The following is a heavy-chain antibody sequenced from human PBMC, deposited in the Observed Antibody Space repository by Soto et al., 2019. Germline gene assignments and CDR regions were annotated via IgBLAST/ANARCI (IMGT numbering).Heavy chain of an antibody. CDR1: GFTFSSYW. CDR2: IKQDGSEK. D-gene: IGHD3-10*01. J-gene: IGHJ6*03. CDR3: AREGRYYYGSGSHTRNPYYYYMDV. V-gene: IGHV3-7*01. Sequence: PGGSLRLSFAASGFTFSSYWMSWVRQAPGKGPEWVANIKQDGSEKYYVDSVKGRFTISRDNAKNSLYLQMNSLRAEDTAVYYCAREGRYYYGSGSHTRNPYYYYMDVWGKGTTVTVSS.